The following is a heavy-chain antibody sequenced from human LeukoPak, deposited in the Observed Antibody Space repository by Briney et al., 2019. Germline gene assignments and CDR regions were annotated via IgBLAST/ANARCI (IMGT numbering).Heavy chain of an antibody. CDR1: GFTFSNYW. CDR2: IKQDESEK. V-gene: IGHV3-7*03. Sequence: PGGSLRFSCVFSGFTFSNYWMSWVRQAPGKGLEWVANIKQDESEKHYVDSVKGRFTISRDNAKNSLFLQMNSLTADDTAVYYCARGLGKGSSDYWGQGTLVTVSS. D-gene: IGHD6-6*01. CDR3: ARGLGKGSSDY. J-gene: IGHJ4*02.